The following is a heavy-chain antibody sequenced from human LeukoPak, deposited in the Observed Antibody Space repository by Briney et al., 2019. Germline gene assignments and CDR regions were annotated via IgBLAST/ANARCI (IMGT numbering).Heavy chain of an antibody. CDR3: AREGLPHPSYYYYYMDV. J-gene: IGHJ6*03. CDR2: IYYSGST. CDR1: GGSISSYY. Sequence: SETLSLTCTVSGGSISSYYWSWIRQPPGKGLEWIGYIYYSGSTNYNPSLKSRVTISVDTSKNQFSLKLSSVTAADTAVYYCAREGLPHPSYYYYYMDVWGKGTTVTVSS. D-gene: IGHD3-16*01. V-gene: IGHV4-59*01.